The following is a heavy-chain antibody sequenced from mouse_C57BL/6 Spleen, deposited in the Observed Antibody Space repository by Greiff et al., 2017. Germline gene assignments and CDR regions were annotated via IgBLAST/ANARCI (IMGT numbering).Heavy chain of an antibody. CDR1: GFTFSSYA. D-gene: IGHD2-4*01. J-gene: IGHJ4*01. CDR3: ARSPLYDYDGCYYAMGD. V-gene: IGHV5-4*03. Sequence: EVMLVESGGGLVKPGGSLKLSCAASGFTFSSYAMSWVRQTPEKGLEWVATISDGGSYTYYPDNVKGRFTISRDNAKNNLYLHMSHLKSEDTAMYYFARSPLYDYDGCYYAMGDWGQGTSVTVSS. CDR2: ISDGGSYT.